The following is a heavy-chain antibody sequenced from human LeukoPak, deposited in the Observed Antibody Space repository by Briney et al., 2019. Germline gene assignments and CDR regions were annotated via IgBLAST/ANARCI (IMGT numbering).Heavy chain of an antibody. V-gene: IGHV1-18*01. J-gene: IGHJ4*02. CDR3: ARGVKGYYYDSSGYYLDYFDY. Sequence: ASVKVSCKASGYTFTSYGISWVRQAPGQGLEWMGWISAYNGNTNYAQKLQGRVTMTTDTSTSTAYMELRSLRSDDTAVYYCARGVKGYYYDSSGYYLDYFDYSGQGTLVTVSS. CDR2: ISAYNGNT. CDR1: GYTFTSYG. D-gene: IGHD3-22*01.